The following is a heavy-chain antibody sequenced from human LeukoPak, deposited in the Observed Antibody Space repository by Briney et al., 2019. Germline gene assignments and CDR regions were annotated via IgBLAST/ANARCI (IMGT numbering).Heavy chain of an antibody. CDR2: IYYSGST. Sequence: PSGTLSLTCTVSGGSISGYYYNWIRQPPGKGLEWIGYIYYSGSTNYNPSLKSRVTISLDTSKNQFSLKLYFVTTADTAVYYCARSVVTLYWYFDLWGRGTLVTVSS. D-gene: IGHD4-23*01. V-gene: IGHV4-59*01. CDR1: GGSISGYY. J-gene: IGHJ2*01. CDR3: ARSVVTLYWYFDL.